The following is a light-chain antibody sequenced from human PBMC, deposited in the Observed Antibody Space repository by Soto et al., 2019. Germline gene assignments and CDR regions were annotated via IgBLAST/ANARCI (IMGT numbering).Light chain of an antibody. CDR3: QQFGSLPYI. V-gene: IGKV1-33*01. J-gene: IGKJ2*01. CDR1: QDISNH. CDR2: AAS. Sequence: DIQMTQSPSSLSASVGDRVTITCQASQDISNHLNWYQLQPGEAPKLLIYAASNLETGVPSRFSGGGSETDFTFTISSLQPEDIAIYYCQQFGSLPYIFGQGTKLEIK.